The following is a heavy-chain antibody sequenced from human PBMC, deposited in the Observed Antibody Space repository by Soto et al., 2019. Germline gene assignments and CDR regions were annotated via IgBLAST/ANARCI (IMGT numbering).Heavy chain of an antibody. CDR3: VRGDRAYTSYDP. CDR1: GGSITSDGHS. J-gene: IGHJ5*02. CDR2: IFHSGGT. Sequence: QLQLQESGSGLVKPSQTLSLTCAVSGGSITSDGHSWNWIRQPPGKGLEWIGYIFHSGGTYYNPALKSRVTLSVDRSKNQLSRNLASVTAADTAVYYCVRGDRAYTSYDPWGQGTLVTVSS. V-gene: IGHV4-30-2*01.